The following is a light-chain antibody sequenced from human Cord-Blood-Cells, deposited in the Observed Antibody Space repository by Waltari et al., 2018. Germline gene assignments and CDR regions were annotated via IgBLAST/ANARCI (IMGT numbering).Light chain of an antibody. Sequence: QSALTQPRSVSGSPGQSVTISCTGTSSDVGGYNYVSWYQQHPGKAPKPMIYDVSKRPSVVPDRFSGSKSGNTASLTISGLQAEDEADYYCCSYAGSYTVFGGGTKLTVL. CDR2: DVS. J-gene: IGLJ2*01. CDR1: SSDVGGYNY. CDR3: CSYAGSYTV. V-gene: IGLV2-11*01.